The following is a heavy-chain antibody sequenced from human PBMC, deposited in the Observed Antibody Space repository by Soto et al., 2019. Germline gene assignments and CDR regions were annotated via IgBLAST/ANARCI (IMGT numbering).Heavy chain of an antibody. D-gene: IGHD3-22*01. CDR1: GGSISSGGYY. CDR3: ARVKKYWDSSGNWFDP. V-gene: IGHV4-31*03. J-gene: IGHJ5*02. Sequence: QVQLQESGPGLVKPSQTLSLTCTVSGGSISSGGYYWSWIRQHPGKGLEWIGYIYYSGSTYYNPSLESRVTISVDTSKSQFSLKLSSVTAADTAVYYCARVKKYWDSSGNWFDPWGQGTLVTVSS. CDR2: IYYSGST.